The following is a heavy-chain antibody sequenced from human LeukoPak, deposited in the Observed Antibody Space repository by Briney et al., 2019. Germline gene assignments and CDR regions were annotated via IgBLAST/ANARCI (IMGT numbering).Heavy chain of an antibody. V-gene: IGHV4-39*07. J-gene: IGHJ6*03. Sequence: SETLSLTCTASGGSISSSSYYWGWIRQPPGKGLEWIGSIYYSGSTYYNPSLKSRVTISVDTSKNQFSLKLSSVTAADTAVYYCARLAYYYYYMDVWGKGTTVTVSS. CDR1: GGSISSSSYY. D-gene: IGHD3-3*02. CDR2: IYYSGST. CDR3: ARLAYYYYYMDV.